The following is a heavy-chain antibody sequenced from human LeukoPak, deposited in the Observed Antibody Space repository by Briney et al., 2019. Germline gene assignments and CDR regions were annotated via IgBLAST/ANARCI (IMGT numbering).Heavy chain of an antibody. J-gene: IGHJ6*04. CDR3: ARDSLVPAATDYYYYGMDV. D-gene: IGHD2-2*01. V-gene: IGHV3-48*03. Sequence: PGGSLRLSCTASGFTFSAYVMNWVRQAPGKGLEWVSYISSSGSTIYYADSVKGRFTISRDNAKSSLYLQMNSLRAEDTAVYYCARDSLVPAATDYYYYGMDVWGKGTTVTVSS. CDR1: GFTFSAYV. CDR2: ISSSGSTI.